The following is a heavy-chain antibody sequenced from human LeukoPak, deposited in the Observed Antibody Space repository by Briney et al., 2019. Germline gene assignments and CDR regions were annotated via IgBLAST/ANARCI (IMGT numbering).Heavy chain of an antibody. J-gene: IGHJ4*02. CDR2: IIPIFCTA. D-gene: IGHD6-13*01. CDR1: GCTFSSYA. Sequence: ASVKVSCKASGCTFSSYAISWVRQAPGQGLEWMGRIIPIFCTANYAQKLQGRVPITTDESTSTAYMELKSLNSGDTAVSYCARAPRVWGQGTLVTVSA. V-gene: IGHV1-69*05. CDR3: ARAPRV.